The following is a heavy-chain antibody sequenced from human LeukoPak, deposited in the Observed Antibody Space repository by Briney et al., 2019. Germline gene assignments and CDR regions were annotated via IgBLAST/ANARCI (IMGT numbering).Heavy chain of an antibody. CDR3: ARGGIVVVPPDISHHDALDI. CDR2: ISSSSSYI. V-gene: IGHV3-21*01. D-gene: IGHD2-2*01. J-gene: IGHJ3*02. CDR1: GFTFSNAW. Sequence: GGSLRLSCAASGFTFSNAWMSWVRQAPGKGLEWVSSISSSSSYIYYADSVKGRFTISRDNAKNSLYLQMNSLRAEDTAVYYCARGGIVVVPPDISHHDALDIWGQGTMVTVSS.